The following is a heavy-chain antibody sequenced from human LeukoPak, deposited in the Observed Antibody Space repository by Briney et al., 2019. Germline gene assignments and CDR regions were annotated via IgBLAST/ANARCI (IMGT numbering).Heavy chain of an antibody. D-gene: IGHD3-10*01. Sequence: SETLSLTCTVSGGSISSYYWSWIRQPPGKGLEWIGRIYISGITNYNPSLKSRVTMSVDTSKNHFSLKLSSVTAADTAVYYCARSSIDSGSNFDYWGQGTLVTVSS. CDR3: ARSSIDSGSNFDY. CDR1: GGSISSYY. J-gene: IGHJ4*02. V-gene: IGHV4-4*07. CDR2: IYISGIT.